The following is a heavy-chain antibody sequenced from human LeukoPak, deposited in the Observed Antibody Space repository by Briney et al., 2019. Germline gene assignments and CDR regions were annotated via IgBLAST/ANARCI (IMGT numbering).Heavy chain of an antibody. J-gene: IGHJ4*02. Sequence: ASVKVSCRASGYTFSAYYLHWVRQAPGQGLEWMGWMNPNSGNTGYAQKFQGRVTMTRNTSISTAYMELSSLRSEDTAVYYCARVSTSKNFDYWGQGTLVTVAS. V-gene: IGHV1-8*02. CDR3: ARVSTSKNFDY. CDR1: GYTFSAYY. D-gene: IGHD2-2*01. CDR2: MNPNSGNT.